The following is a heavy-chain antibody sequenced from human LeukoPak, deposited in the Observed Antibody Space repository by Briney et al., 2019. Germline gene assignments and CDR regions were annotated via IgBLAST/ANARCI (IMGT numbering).Heavy chain of an antibody. Sequence: PSETLSLTCTVSGGSISSYYWSWIRQPPGKGLEGIGYIYYSGSTNYNPSLKSRVTISVDTSKNQFSLKLSSVTAADTAVYYCARAGRCSGGSCQFDYWGQGTLVTVSS. CDR2: IYYSGST. CDR1: GGSISSYY. CDR3: ARAGRCSGGSCQFDY. D-gene: IGHD2-15*01. V-gene: IGHV4-59*01. J-gene: IGHJ4*02.